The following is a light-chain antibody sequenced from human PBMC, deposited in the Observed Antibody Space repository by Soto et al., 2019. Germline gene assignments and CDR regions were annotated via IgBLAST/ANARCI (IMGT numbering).Light chain of an antibody. CDR3: QQNYSTPFT. CDR1: QSVLYSTNNKNY. CDR2: WAS. Sequence: DIVMTQSPDSLAVSLGERATVNYKTSQSVLYSTNNKNYLAWYQQKPGQPPKLLIYWASTRKSGVPDRFSGSGSGTDFTLTISSLQAEDVAAYYCQQNYSTPFTFGPGTKVDIK. J-gene: IGKJ3*01. V-gene: IGKV4-1*01.